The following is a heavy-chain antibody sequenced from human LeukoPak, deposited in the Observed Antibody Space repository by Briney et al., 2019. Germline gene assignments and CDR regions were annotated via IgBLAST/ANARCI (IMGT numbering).Heavy chain of an antibody. CDR1: GFTFSSYA. Sequence: GGSLRLSCAASGFTFSSYAMSWVRQAPGKGLGWVSGISDSGRSTYYADSVKGRFTISRDNAKNSLYLQMNSLRDEDTAVYYCARSMAYGDYWGQGTLVTVSS. J-gene: IGHJ4*02. CDR2: ISDSGRST. D-gene: IGHD6-6*01. CDR3: ARSMAYGDY. V-gene: IGHV3-23*01.